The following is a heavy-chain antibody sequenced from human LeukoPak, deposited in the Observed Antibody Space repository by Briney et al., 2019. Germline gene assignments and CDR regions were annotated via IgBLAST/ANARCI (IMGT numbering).Heavy chain of an antibody. CDR2: ISGSGGST. V-gene: IGHV3-23*01. CDR1: GFTFSSYA. J-gene: IGHJ4*02. Sequence: GASLRLSCAASGFTFSSYAMSWVRQAPGKGLEWVSGISGSGGSTYYADSVKGRFTISRDNSKNRLYLQMNSLRAEDTAVYYCAKRPRGNYLDPFDYWGQGTLVTVPS. CDR3: AKRPRGNYLDPFDY. D-gene: IGHD3-10*01.